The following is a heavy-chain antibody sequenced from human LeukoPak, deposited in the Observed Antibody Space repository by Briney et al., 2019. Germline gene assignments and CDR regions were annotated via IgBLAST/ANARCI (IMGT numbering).Heavy chain of an antibody. Sequence: GGSLRLSCAASGFIVSSNYMSWVRQAPGKGLEWVSVIYTGGNSYYADSVKGRFTISRDNSKNTLYLQTNSLRAEDTAMYYCARDFGDYRGYFDYWGQGTLVTVSS. CDR3: ARDFGDYRGYFDY. V-gene: IGHV3-53*01. D-gene: IGHD3-3*01. CDR1: GFIVSSNY. CDR2: IYTGGNS. J-gene: IGHJ4*02.